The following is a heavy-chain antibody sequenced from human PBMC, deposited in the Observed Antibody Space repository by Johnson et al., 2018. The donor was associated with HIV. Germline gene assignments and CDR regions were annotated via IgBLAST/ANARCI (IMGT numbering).Heavy chain of an antibody. V-gene: IGHV3-66*03. CDR2: IYSGGST. D-gene: IGHD3-22*01. Sequence: VQLVESGGGLIQPWGSLRLSCAASGFTVSSNYMSWVRQAPGKGLEWVSVIYSGGSTYYADSVKGRFTISRDNSKNTLYLQMGSLRAEDMAVYYCASDSSGYDERGEKDAFDIWGQGTMVTVSS. J-gene: IGHJ3*02. CDR1: GFTVSSNY. CDR3: ASDSSGYDERGEKDAFDI.